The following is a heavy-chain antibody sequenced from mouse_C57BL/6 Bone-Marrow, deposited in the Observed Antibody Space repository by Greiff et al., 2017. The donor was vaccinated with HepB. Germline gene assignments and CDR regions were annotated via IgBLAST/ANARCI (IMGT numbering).Heavy chain of an antibody. CDR1: GYTFTSYW. Sequence: QVQLPHPGAELVKPGASVKLSCKASGYTFTSYWMHWVKQRPGQGLEWIGMIHPKSGSTNYNEKFKSKATLTVDKSSSTAYMQLSSLTSEDSAVYYCASPLTYYYGSREAWFAYWGQGTLVTVSA. D-gene: IGHD1-1*01. V-gene: IGHV1-64*01. J-gene: IGHJ3*01. CDR3: ASPLTYYYGSREAWFAY. CDR2: IHPKSGST.